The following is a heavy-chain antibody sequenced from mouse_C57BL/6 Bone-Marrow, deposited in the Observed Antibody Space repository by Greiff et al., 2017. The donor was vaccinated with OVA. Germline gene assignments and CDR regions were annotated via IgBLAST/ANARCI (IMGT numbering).Heavy chain of an antibody. CDR3: ARPTGFYAMDY. Sequence: QVQLQQPGAELVRPGSSVKLSCKASGYTFTSYWMDWVKQRPGQGLEWIGNIYPSDSETHYNQKFKDKATLTVDKSSSTAYMQLSSLTSEDSAVYYCARPTGFYAMDYWGQGTSVTVSS. J-gene: IGHJ4*01. V-gene: IGHV1-61*01. D-gene: IGHD4-1*02. CDR2: IYPSDSET. CDR1: GYTFTSYW.